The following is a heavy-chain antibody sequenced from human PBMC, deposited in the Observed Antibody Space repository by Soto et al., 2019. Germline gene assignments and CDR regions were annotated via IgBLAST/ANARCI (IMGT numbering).Heavy chain of an antibody. Sequence: QVQLVQSGAEVKKPGASVKVSCKASGYTFTSYAMHWERQAPGQRLEWMGWINAGNGNTKYSQKFQGRVTITRDTSASTAYMELSSLRSEDTTVYYCARNLMDYDILTGNYMAYYFDYWGQGTLVTVSS. CDR3: ARNLMDYDILTGNYMAYYFDY. CDR2: INAGNGNT. V-gene: IGHV1-3*01. D-gene: IGHD3-9*01. J-gene: IGHJ4*02. CDR1: GYTFTSYA.